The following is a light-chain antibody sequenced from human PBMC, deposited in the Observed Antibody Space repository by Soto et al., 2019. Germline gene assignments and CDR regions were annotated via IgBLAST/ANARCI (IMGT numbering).Light chain of an antibody. J-gene: IGLJ3*02. V-gene: IGLV4-69*01. CDR1: SGHSTYA. CDR3: QTWVTGPPWV. CDR2: LNSDGSH. Sequence: QPVLTQSPSASASLGASVKLTCTLSSGHSTYAIAWHQQQPEKGPRYLMKLNSDGSHSKGDGIPDRFSGSSSGAERYLSISSLQSEDDADYYCQTWVTGPPWVFGGGTKLTVL.